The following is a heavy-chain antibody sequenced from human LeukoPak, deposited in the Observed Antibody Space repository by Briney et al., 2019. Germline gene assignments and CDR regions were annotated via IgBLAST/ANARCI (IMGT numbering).Heavy chain of an antibody. CDR1: GYTFTSYY. Sequence: ASVKVSCKASGYTFTSYYMHWVRQAPGQGLEWMGWINPNSGGTNYAQKFQGRVTMTRDTSISTAYMELSRLRSDDTAVYYCARDRLRVGATWHYYYGMDVWGQGTTVTVSS. J-gene: IGHJ6*02. CDR3: ARDRLRVGATWHYYYGMDV. V-gene: IGHV1-2*02. CDR2: INPNSGGT. D-gene: IGHD1-26*01.